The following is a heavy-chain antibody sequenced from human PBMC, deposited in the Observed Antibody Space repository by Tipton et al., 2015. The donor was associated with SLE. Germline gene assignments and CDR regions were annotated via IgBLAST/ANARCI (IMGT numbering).Heavy chain of an antibody. J-gene: IGHJ6*02. Sequence: FLRLSCAAPGFTFSSYGMHWVRQAPGKGLEWVAVIWYDGSNKYYADSVKGRFTISRDNAKNSLYLQMNSLRAEDTAVYYCARADHSFYSSRYFGLDVWGQGTTVIVSS. CDR1: GFTFSSYG. CDR3: ARADHSFYSSRYFGLDV. D-gene: IGHD3-22*01. V-gene: IGHV3-33*01. CDR2: IWYDGSNK.